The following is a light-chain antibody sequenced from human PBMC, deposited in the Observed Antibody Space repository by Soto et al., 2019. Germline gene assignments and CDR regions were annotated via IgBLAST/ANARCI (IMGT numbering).Light chain of an antibody. CDR1: QGINNY. J-gene: IGKJ1*01. Sequence: EIQMTQSPSSLSASVGDRVTITCRATQGINNYLAWFQQKPGKAPKSLIYAAFSLQSGVPSKFSGSGSGTEFSLPISSLQPDDSAIYYCQQYNNYPRTFGQGTKVEIK. CDR2: AAF. CDR3: QQYNNYPRT. V-gene: IGKV1-16*02.